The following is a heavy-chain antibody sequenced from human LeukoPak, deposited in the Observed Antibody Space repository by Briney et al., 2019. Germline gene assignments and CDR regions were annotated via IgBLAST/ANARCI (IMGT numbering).Heavy chain of an antibody. Sequence: SETLSLTCTVSGGSIGGDTYYWSWIRQHPGKGLEWIGYIYYSGDTHYNPSLESRVTISVDTSKNQFSLELTSVTAADTAVYFCARDGTDSGGYYFGYWGRGTLVTVSS. D-gene: IGHD3-22*01. V-gene: IGHV4-31*03. J-gene: IGHJ4*02. CDR1: GGSIGGDTYY. CDR2: IYYSGDT. CDR3: ARDGTDSGGYYFGY.